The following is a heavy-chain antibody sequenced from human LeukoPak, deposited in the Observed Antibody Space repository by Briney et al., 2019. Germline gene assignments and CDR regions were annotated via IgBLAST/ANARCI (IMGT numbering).Heavy chain of an antibody. V-gene: IGHV1-8*02. CDR1: GGTFSSYA. CDR3: AREYGDGYWYFDL. Sequence: ASVKVSCKASGGTFSSYAISWVRQAPGQGLEWMGWMNPNSGNTGYAQRFQGRVTMTGNTSISTAYMELSSLRSEDTAVYYCAREYGDGYWYFDLWGRGTLVSVSS. D-gene: IGHD4-17*01. CDR2: MNPNSGNT. J-gene: IGHJ2*01.